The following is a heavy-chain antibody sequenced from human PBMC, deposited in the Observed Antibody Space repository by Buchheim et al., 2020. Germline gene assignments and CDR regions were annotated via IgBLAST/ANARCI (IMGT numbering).Heavy chain of an antibody. J-gene: IGHJ6*02. Sequence: EVQLLESGGGLVQPGGSLRLSCAASGFTFSSYAMSWVRQAPGKGLEWVSAISGSGGSTYYAASVKGRFTISRDTSKNTLYLKMNSLRAEDTAVYYCAKVEYSYGYFLGYYYGMDVWGQGTT. CDR3: AKVEYSYGYFLGYYYGMDV. D-gene: IGHD5-18*01. V-gene: IGHV3-23*01. CDR1: GFTFSSYA. CDR2: ISGSGGST.